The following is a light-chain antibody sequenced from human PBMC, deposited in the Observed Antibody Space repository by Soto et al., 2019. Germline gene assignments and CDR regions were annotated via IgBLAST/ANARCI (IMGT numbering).Light chain of an antibody. CDR3: QQYDYWPRK. CDR1: QSISSS. Sequence: EIVMTQSPATLSVSQVESATLSCMASQSISSSKLAWYQQNPGQAPRLLMYGASNRATGIPARFSGSGSGTEFTLTISSLQSEDFAVYYCQQYDYWPRKCGQGTKGDNK. V-gene: IGKV3-15*01. J-gene: IGKJ1*01. CDR2: GAS.